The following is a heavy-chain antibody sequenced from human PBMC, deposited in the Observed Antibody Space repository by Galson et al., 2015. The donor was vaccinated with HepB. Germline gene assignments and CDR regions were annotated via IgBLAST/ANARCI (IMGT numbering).Heavy chain of an antibody. CDR1: RFTFSDYA. CDR2: ISYDGSNK. D-gene: IGHD6-19*01. J-gene: IGHJ4*02. CDR3: GRGGLRAVAGTKGDY. Sequence: SLRLSCAASRFTFSDYAMYWVRQPPGKGLEWVAVISYDGSNKYYGDFVKGRFTISRDNSESTLYLQMNSLRSEDTAIYYCGRGGLRAVAGTKGDYWGQGTLVTVSS. V-gene: IGHV3-30*04.